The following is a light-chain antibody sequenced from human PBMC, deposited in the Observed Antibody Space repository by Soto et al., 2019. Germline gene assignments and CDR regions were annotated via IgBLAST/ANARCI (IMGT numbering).Light chain of an antibody. CDR3: QQANSVPYT. CDR2: FAS. Sequence: DIQMTQSPSSVSASVGDRVTITCRASQDITNWLAWYQQKPGKAPKVLIYFASNLQSGVPPRFSGSGSGTEFTLTISSLQAEDSAIYYCQQANSVPYTFGQGTKLDIK. CDR1: QDITNW. V-gene: IGKV1-12*01. J-gene: IGKJ2*01.